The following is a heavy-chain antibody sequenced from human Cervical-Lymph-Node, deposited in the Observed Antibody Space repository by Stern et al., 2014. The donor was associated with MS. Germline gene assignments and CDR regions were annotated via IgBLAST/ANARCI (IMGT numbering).Heavy chain of an antibody. Sequence: EVQLVQSGAEVKKPGESLKISCKGSGYNFTYYWIGWVRQMPGKGLEWMGIIYPDDSDTTYSPSFQGQVTISADKSISTAYLQWTSLKASDTAMYYCARRRHYGGSRFFDFWGHGTRVTVSS. J-gene: IGHJ4*01. D-gene: IGHD4-23*01. CDR3: ARRRHYGGSRFFDF. CDR1: GYNFTYYW. V-gene: IGHV5-51*01. CDR2: IYPDDSDT.